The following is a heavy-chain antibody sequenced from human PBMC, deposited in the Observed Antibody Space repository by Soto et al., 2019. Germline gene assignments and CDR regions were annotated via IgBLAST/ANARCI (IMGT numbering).Heavy chain of an antibody. D-gene: IGHD7-27*01. CDR3: EKDWGNLDY. J-gene: IGHJ4*02. CDR2: IGVSGGTT. V-gene: IGHV3-23*01. CDR1: GFTFRSYP. Sequence: WGSLRLSCAGSGFTFRSYPMSWFRQAPGKGLEWVSSIGVSGGTTYYADSVKGRFTISRDNSQNTLYLEMNSLRAEDTAVYDCEKDWGNLDYRGQGALGTVSA.